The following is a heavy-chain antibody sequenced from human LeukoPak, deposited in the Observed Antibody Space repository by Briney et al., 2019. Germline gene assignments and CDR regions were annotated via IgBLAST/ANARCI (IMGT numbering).Heavy chain of an antibody. J-gene: IGHJ4*02. D-gene: IGHD1-26*01. CDR1: GFTFSSYT. Sequence: GGPLRLSCAASGFTFSSYTMSWVRQAPGKGLEWVSTISGSGGITYYADSVKGRFTISRDNSRNTLYLQMNSLRAEDTAVYYCAKDRELYQWGQGTLVTVSS. CDR2: ISGSGGIT. V-gene: IGHV3-23*01. CDR3: AKDRELYQ.